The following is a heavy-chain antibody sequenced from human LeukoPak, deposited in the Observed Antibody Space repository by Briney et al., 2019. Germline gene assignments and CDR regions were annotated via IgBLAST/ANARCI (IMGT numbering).Heavy chain of an antibody. V-gene: IGHV3-23*01. CDR1: GFTFTTYA. CDR2: ISGSGGST. CDR3: AKERFSEFDY. D-gene: IGHD3-3*01. Sequence: GGSLRLSCAASGFTFTTYAMSWVRQAPGKGLEWVSTISGSGGSTYYADSVKGRFSISRDNSKNTVFLQMNNLRGEDTATYCCAKERFSEFDYWGQGILVTVS. J-gene: IGHJ4*02.